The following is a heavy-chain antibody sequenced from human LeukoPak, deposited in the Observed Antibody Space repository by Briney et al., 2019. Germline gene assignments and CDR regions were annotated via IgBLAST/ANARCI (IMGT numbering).Heavy chain of an antibody. CDR3: ARSRYGWDY. J-gene: IGHJ4*02. V-gene: IGHV4-61*02. Sequence: PSQTLSLTCTISGGSISSGSYYWSWIRQPAGKGLEWIGRIYTSGSTNYNPSLKSRVTISVDTSKNQFSLKLSSVTAADTAVYYCARSRYGWDYWGQGTLVTVSS. CDR2: IYTSGST. D-gene: IGHD5-18*01. CDR1: GGSISSGSYY.